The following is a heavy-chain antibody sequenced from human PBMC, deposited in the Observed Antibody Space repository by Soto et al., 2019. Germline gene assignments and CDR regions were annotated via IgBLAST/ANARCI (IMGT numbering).Heavy chain of an antibody. D-gene: IGHD3-22*01. Sequence: QVQLVQSGAEVKKPGSSVKVSCKVSGTIFSSYAITWVRQAPGQGLEWMGGIIPIFGTKNYTEKLRDRISITADESTSTAYMGLNSLGSEDTAVYYCARTFYDEGGYYYEMDYWGQGPLVTVSS. CDR2: IIPIFGTK. J-gene: IGHJ4*02. CDR3: ARTFYDEGGYYYEMDY. CDR1: GTIFSSYA. V-gene: IGHV1-69*01.